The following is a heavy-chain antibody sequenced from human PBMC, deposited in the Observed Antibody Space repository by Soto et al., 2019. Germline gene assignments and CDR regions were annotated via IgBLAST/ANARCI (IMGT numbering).Heavy chain of an antibody. Sequence: QVQLQQWGAGLLKPSETLSLTCAVYGGFVSSGSYYWSWIRQPPGKGLKWIGEISHSGGTHFNPSLKSRVTISVDTSKNQFSLKMSSVTAADTALYYCARVERGTATTVVDAFDIWGPGTMVTVSS. V-gene: IGHV4-34*01. CDR3: ARVERGTATTVVDAFDI. D-gene: IGHD1-1*01. CDR1: GGFVSSGSYY. CDR2: ISHSGGT. J-gene: IGHJ3*02.